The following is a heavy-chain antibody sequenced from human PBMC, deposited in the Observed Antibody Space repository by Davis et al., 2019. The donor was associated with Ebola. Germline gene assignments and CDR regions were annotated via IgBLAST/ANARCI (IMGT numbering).Heavy chain of an antibody. V-gene: IGHV3-74*01. CDR1: GFTFSSYW. CDR3: ARVGALVYNWNYGFDY. D-gene: IGHD1-7*01. CDR2: INSDGSST. J-gene: IGHJ4*02. Sequence: PGGSLRLSCAASGFTFSSYWMHWVRQAPGKGLVWVSRINSDGSSTSYADSVKGRFTISRDNAKNTLYLQMNSLRAEDTAVYYCARVGALVYNWNYGFDYWGQGTLVTVSS.